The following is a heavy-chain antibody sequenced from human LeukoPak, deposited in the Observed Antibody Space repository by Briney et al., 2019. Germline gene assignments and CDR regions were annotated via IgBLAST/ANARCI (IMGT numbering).Heavy chain of an antibody. CDR1: GFSFSAHW. J-gene: IGHJ4*02. CDR2: INGDATAT. Sequence: GGSLRLSCAASGFSFSAHWMHWVRQAPGKGLVWVAQINGDATATNYAGSVKGRFTISRDNAKNTVHLQMSTLSAEDTAVYYCAKDKWWGASDHWGQGSLVTVSS. V-gene: IGHV3-74*01. D-gene: IGHD2-8*01. CDR3: AKDKWWGASDH.